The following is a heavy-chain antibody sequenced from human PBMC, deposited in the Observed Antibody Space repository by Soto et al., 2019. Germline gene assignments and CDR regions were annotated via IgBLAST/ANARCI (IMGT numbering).Heavy chain of an antibody. CDR2: IYYRGST. J-gene: IGHJ6*02. D-gene: IGHD3-22*01. CDR1: GGSISSYY. CDR3: ASSSSDYYDSSGPSYYFGMDV. V-gene: IGHV4-59*04. Sequence: SETLSLTCTVSGGSISSYYWSWIRQPPGKGLEWIGYIYYRGSTSYSPSLKSRVAMSIDTSNSQFSLNLTSVTAADTAVYYCASSSSDYYDSSGPSYYFGMDVWGQGTTVTVSS.